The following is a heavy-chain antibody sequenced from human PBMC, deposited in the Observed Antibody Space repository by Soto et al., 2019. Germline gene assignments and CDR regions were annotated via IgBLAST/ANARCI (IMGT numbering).Heavy chain of an antibody. CDR2: IYYSGST. V-gene: IGHV4-59*01. J-gene: IGHJ6*02. D-gene: IGHD2-2*01. CDR1: GGSISSYY. Sequence: ASETLSLTCTVSGGSISSYYWSWIRQPPGKGLEWIGYIYYSGSTNYNPSLKSRVTIAVDTSKNQFSLKLSSVTAADTAVYYCARGIVVVPGAMRYYYYGMDVWGQGTTVTVSS. CDR3: ARGIVVVPGAMRYYYYGMDV.